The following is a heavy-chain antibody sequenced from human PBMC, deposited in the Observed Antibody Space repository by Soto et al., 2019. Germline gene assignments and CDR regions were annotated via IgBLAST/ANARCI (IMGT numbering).Heavy chain of an antibody. D-gene: IGHD6-6*01. V-gene: IGHV1-3*01. J-gene: IGHJ6*03. CDR1: GYTFTSYS. Sequence: ASVKVSCKASGYTFTSYSMHWVRQAPGQRLEWMGWINAGNGNTKYSQKFQGRVTITRDTSASTAYMELSSLRSEDTAVYYCARVGSIAARDYYYYMDGWGKGTTVTVSS. CDR3: ARVGSIAARDYYYYMDG. CDR2: INAGNGNT.